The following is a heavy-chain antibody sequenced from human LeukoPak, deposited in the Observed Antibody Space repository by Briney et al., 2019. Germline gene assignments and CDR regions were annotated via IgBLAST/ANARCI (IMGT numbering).Heavy chain of an antibody. CDR2: IKQDGSEK. CDR3: ARGDYGDFHDY. J-gene: IGHJ4*02. CDR1: GFTFSNYA. Sequence: PGGSLRLSCAASGFTFSNYAMNWVRQAPGKGLEWVANIKQDGSEKYYVDSVKGRFTISRDNAKNSLYLQMNSLRAEDTAVYYCARGDYGDFHDYWGQGTLVTVSS. V-gene: IGHV3-7*01. D-gene: IGHD4-17*01.